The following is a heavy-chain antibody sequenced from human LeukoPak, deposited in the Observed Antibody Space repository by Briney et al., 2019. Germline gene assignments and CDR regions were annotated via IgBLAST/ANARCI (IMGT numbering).Heavy chain of an antibody. J-gene: IGHJ4*02. CDR3: ARNRGLDY. Sequence: GGSLRLSCASSGFSFSSYWMSWVRQAPGKGLEWVATIRQDGSEKHYVDSVKGRFTISRDNAENSLYLQMNSLRADDTAVYYCARNRGLDYWGQGTLVTVSS. CDR1: GFSFSSYW. D-gene: IGHD7-27*01. V-gene: IGHV3-7*03. CDR2: IRQDGSEK.